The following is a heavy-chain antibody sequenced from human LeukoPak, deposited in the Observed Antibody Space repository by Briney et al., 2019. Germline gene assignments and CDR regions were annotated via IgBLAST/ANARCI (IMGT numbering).Heavy chain of an antibody. V-gene: IGHV5-51*01. CDR1: GSSFTSYW. D-gene: IGHD3-10*01. J-gene: IGHJ3*02. CDR3: ASRIDTMVRGVIITSDAFDI. CDR2: IYPGDSDT. Sequence: PGESLKISCKGSGSSFTSYWIGWVRQLPGKGLEWMGIIYPGDSDTRYSPSFQGQVTISADKSISTAYLQWSSLKASDTAMYYCASRIDTMVRGVIITSDAFDIWGQGTMVTVSS.